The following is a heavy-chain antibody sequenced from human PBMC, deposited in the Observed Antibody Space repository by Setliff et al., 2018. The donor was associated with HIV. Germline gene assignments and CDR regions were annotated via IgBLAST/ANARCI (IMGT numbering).Heavy chain of an antibody. Sequence: SETLSLTCTVSGGSISGDFWSWIRQPAGEGLEYIGRVHSTGTTIYNPSLKSRVTMSVDTSKNQLSLKLRSVTAADTAGYYCARGAGCLGNDCDAYFGPWGQGILVTVSS. CDR1: GGSISGDF. V-gene: IGHV4-4*07. J-gene: IGHJ5*02. D-gene: IGHD2-21*01. CDR2: VHSTGTT. CDR3: ARGAGCLGNDCDAYFGP.